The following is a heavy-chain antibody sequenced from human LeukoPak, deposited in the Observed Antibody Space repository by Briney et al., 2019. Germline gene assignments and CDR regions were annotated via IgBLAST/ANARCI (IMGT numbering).Heavy chain of an antibody. J-gene: IGHJ6*03. CDR3: ARLGGSGSYPYYYYYYMDV. V-gene: IGHV4-4*09. CDR1: GGSISSYY. D-gene: IGHD3-10*01. CDR2: IYTSGST. Sequence: SETLSLTCTVSGGSISSYYWSWIRQPPGKGLEWIGYIYTSGSTNYNPSLKSRVTISVDTSKNQFSLKLSSVTAADTAVYYRARLGGSGSYPYYYYYYMDVWGKGTTVTVSS.